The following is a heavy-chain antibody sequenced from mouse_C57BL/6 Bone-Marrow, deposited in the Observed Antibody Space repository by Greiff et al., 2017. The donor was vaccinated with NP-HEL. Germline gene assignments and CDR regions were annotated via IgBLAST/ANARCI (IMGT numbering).Heavy chain of an antibody. CDR2: IYPGDGDT. V-gene: IGHV1-82*01. CDR3: APYYGSSHWYFDV. J-gene: IGHJ1*03. CDR1: GYAFSSSW. Sequence: VQLQESGPELVKPGASVKISCKASGYAFSSSWMNWVKQRPGKGLEWIGRIYPGDGDTNYNGKFKGKATLTADKSSSTAYMQLSSLTSEDSAVYFCAPYYGSSHWYFDVWGTGTTVTVSS. D-gene: IGHD1-1*01.